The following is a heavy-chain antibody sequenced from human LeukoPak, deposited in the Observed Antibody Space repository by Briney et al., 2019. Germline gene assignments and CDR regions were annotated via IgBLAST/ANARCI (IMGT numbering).Heavy chain of an antibody. CDR3: AREGDTWIQLGYFDL. CDR2: IFYRGGT. CDR1: SGSINTSNYY. V-gene: IGHV4-39*07. D-gene: IGHD5-18*01. Sequence: SETLSLTCTVSSGSINTSNYYWGWIRQPPGKGLEWIGNIFYRGGTYYSPSLKSRVTISLDTSRNQFSLNLNSVTAADTAVYYCAREGDTWIQLGYFDLWGRGTLVTVSS. J-gene: IGHJ2*01.